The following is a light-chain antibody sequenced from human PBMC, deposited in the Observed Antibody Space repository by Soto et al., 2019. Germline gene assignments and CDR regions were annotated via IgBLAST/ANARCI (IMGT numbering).Light chain of an antibody. Sequence: SPDDRATISCRPSQSVSSYLAWYQQKPGQAPRLLIYDASNRATGIPARLSGSGSGTESTLTISSLQSEDFAVYYCQQYNNWSPWTFGQGTKVDI. CDR2: DAS. CDR1: QSVSSY. CDR3: QQYNNWSPWT. J-gene: IGKJ1*01. V-gene: IGKV3D-15*01.